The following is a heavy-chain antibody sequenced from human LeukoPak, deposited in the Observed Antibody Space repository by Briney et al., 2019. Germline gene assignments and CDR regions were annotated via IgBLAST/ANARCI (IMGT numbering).Heavy chain of an antibody. CDR2: IYSSGSA. CDR3: ARYDFDILTGYHRGGMDV. D-gene: IGHD3-9*01. CDR1: GGSISSYY. J-gene: IGHJ6*02. Sequence: SETLSLTCTISGGSISSYYWSWIRQPPGKGLEWIGYIYSSGSANYNPSLNSRATISLGPSKNQFSLKLRSLTAADTAVYYCARYDFDILTGYHRGGMDVWGQGNPVNVFS. V-gene: IGHV4-59*08.